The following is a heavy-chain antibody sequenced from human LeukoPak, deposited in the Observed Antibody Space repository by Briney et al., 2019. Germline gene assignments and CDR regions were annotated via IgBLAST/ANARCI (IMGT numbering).Heavy chain of an antibody. CDR1: GLPLRTLP. J-gene: IGHJ6*02. CDR3: ARTSRHFDYGMDV. Sequence: GGPRKFPGAAPGLPLRTLPRTWFRQPPGKGLKWFSPISGSGGSTYYADSVKGRFTISRDNSKNTLYLQMNSLRAEDTAVYYCARTSRHFDYGMDVWGQGTTVTVSS. CDR2: ISGSGGST. V-gene: IGHV3-23*01. D-gene: IGHD3-3*02.